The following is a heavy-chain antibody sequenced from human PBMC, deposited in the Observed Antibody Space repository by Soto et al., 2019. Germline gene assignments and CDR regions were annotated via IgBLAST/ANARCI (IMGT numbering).Heavy chain of an antibody. D-gene: IGHD6-19*01. Sequence: QVQLQQWGAGLLKPSETLSLTCAVYGGSFSDYYWSWIRQPPGRGLEWIGEINHSGSTNYNPSLKSRVSMSVDTSKNQFSLRLTSVTAADTAVYYCARSVAGTDYWGQGTLVSVSS. CDR1: GGSFSDYY. V-gene: IGHV4-34*01. CDR3: ARSVAGTDY. CDR2: INHSGST. J-gene: IGHJ4*02.